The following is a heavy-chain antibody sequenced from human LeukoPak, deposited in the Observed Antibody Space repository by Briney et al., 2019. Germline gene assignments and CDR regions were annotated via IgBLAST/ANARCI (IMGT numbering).Heavy chain of an antibody. D-gene: IGHD2-8*02. J-gene: IGHJ5*02. CDR1: GDSISIYY. Sequence: SETLSLTCSVSGDSISIYYWSWIRQSPVKELEWVGHFYYGGSTNYNPSLKGRVIISGDTSRNQVSLILTSVTAADTAVYYCAGIGEYFTGRFDPWGRGTLVTVSS. V-gene: IGHV4-59*08. CDR3: AGIGEYFTGRFDP. CDR2: FYYGGST.